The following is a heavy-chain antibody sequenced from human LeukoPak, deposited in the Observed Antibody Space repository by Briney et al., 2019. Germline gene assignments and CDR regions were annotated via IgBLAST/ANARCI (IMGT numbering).Heavy chain of an antibody. V-gene: IGHV4-59*01. CDR1: GGSISSYY. J-gene: IGHJ3*02. D-gene: IGHD5-12*01. CDR2: IYYSGST. Sequence: SETLSLTCTVSGGSISSYYWSWIRQPPGKGLEWIGYIYYSGSTNYNPSLKSRVTISVDTSKNQFSLKLSSVTAADTAVYYCARRYSGFDAFDIWGQGTMVTVSS. CDR3: ARRYSGFDAFDI.